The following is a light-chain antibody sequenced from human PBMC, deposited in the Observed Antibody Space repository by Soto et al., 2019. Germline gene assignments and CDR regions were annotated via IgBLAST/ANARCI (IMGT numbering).Light chain of an antibody. CDR1: ESVSSS. CDR3: QQYSSWVWT. V-gene: IGKV3-15*01. Sequence: EIVMTQSPATLSVSPGERATLSCRTSESVSSSLAWYQQKPGQAPGLLIYGASTRATGIPARFSGSGSGTEFTLTISSLQSEDFAFYYCQQYSSWVWTFGQGTKV. J-gene: IGKJ1*01. CDR2: GAS.